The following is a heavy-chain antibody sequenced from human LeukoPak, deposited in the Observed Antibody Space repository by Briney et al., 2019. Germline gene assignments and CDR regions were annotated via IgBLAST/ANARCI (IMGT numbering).Heavy chain of an antibody. D-gene: IGHD6-19*01. CDR1: GYTFTGYY. CDR3: ASLMGAVAGTEIFDY. J-gene: IGHJ4*02. Sequence: EASVKVSCKASGYTFTGYYMHWVRQAPGQGLEWMGWINPNSGGTNYAQKFQGRVTMTRDTSISTAYMELSRLRSDDTAVYYCASLMGAVAGTEIFDYWGQGTLVTVSS. V-gene: IGHV1-2*02. CDR2: INPNSGGT.